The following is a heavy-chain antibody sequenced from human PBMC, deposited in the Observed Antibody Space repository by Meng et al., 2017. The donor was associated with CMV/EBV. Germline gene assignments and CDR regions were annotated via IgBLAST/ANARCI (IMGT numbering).Heavy chain of an antibody. J-gene: IGHJ4*02. Sequence: GGYYWSWIRQHPGKGLEWIGYIYYSGSTYYNPSLKSRVTISVDTSKNQFSLKLSSVTAADTAVYYCARVPVPKHCSSTSCYTLFDYWGQGTLVTVSS. D-gene: IGHD2-2*02. CDR1: GGYY. CDR3: ARVPVPKHCSSTSCYTLFDY. CDR2: IYYSGST. V-gene: IGHV4-31*02.